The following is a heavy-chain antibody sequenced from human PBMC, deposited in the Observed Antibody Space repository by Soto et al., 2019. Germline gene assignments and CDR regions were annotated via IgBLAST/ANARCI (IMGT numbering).Heavy chain of an antibody. Sequence: DSLTISWKGSGDSFAGYWITLVRQKPGKGLEWMGRIDPSDSQTYYSPSFRGHVTISVTKSITTVFLQWSSPRASDTAMYYCARQIYDSDTGPNFQYYFDSWGQGTPVTVSS. CDR3: ARQIYDSDTGPNFQYYFDS. J-gene: IGHJ4*02. CDR1: GDSFAGYW. CDR2: IDPSDSQT. V-gene: IGHV5-10-1*01. D-gene: IGHD3-22*01.